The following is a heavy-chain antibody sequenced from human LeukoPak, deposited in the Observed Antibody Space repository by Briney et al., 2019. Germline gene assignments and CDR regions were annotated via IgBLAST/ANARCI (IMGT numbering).Heavy chain of an antibody. V-gene: IGHV3-23*01. D-gene: IGHD1-26*01. CDR3: ARDSGAGATPPFDY. J-gene: IGHJ4*02. CDR2: LSTSGGST. CDR1: GFTFSSYA. Sequence: GGSLRLSCAASGFTFSSYAMSWVRQAPGKGLEWVSGLSTSGGSTYYADSVKGRFTISRDNSKNTLYLQMNSLRAGDTAVYYCARDSGAGATPPFDYWGQGTLVTVSS.